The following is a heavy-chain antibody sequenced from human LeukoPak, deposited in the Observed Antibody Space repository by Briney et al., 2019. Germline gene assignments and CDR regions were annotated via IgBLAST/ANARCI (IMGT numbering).Heavy chain of an antibody. D-gene: IGHD6-25*01. Sequence: GESLKISCKGSGYSFTTYWIGWVRQMPGKGLEWMGVIFPADSDTRYSPSFQGQVTISADKSISTAYLQWSSLKASDTAMYYCASVYSSASWDYWGQGTLVTVSS. CDR1: GYSFTTYW. J-gene: IGHJ4*02. V-gene: IGHV5-51*01. CDR2: IFPADSDT. CDR3: ASVYSSASWDY.